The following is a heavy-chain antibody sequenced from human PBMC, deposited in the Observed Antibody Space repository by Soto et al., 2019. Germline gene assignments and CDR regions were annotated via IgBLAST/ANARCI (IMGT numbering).Heavy chain of an antibody. CDR2: ISGSGGST. J-gene: IGHJ5*02. CDR1: GLTFSSYA. V-gene: IGHV3-23*01. Sequence: GGSLRLSCAASGLTFSSYAMNWVRQAPGKGLEWVSSISGSGGSTFYADSVKGRFTISRDNSQNTLFLQMNSLRAEDTAVYYCARDPGYSSGYYSYNWFDPWGQGTLVTVPQ. D-gene: IGHD3-22*01. CDR3: ARDPGYSSGYYSYNWFDP.